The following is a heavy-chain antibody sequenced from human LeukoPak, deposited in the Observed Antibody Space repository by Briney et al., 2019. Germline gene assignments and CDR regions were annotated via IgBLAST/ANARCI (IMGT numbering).Heavy chain of an antibody. CDR3: TRFHFDWTIGPPDY. Sequence: PGGSLRLSCAASGFTFSDYYMSWIRQPPGKGLEWVSYTSSSSSYTNYADSVKGRFTISRDNAKNSLYLQMNSLRAEDTAVYYCTRFHFDWTIGPPDYWGQGTLVTVSS. J-gene: IGHJ4*02. CDR2: TSSSSSYT. V-gene: IGHV3-11*06. D-gene: IGHD3-9*01. CDR1: GFTFSDYY.